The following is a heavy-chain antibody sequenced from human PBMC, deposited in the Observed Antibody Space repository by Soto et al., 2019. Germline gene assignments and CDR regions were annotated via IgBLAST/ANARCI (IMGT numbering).Heavy chain of an antibody. Sequence: QVQLVESGGGVVQPGRSLRLSCAASGFTCSSYGMHWVRQAPGKGLEWVAVISYDGSNKYYADSVKGRFTISRDNSKNPPYLHMNSLRAEATAVYYCANDDLGYCSGGSCYSEYWGQGTLVTVSS. J-gene: IGHJ4*02. CDR2: ISYDGSNK. V-gene: IGHV3-30*18. D-gene: IGHD2-15*01. CDR1: GFTCSSYG. CDR3: ANDDLGYCSGGSCYSEY.